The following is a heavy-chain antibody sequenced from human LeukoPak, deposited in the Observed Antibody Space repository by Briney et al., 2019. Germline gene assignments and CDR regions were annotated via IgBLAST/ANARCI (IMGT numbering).Heavy chain of an antibody. D-gene: IGHD3-10*01. CDR3: ARVGPGKEGAIIVWFAP. V-gene: IGHV4-4*02. CDR1: GGSISSSNW. J-gene: IGHJ5*02. Sequence: SETLSLTCAVSGGSISSSNWWSWDRQPPGKGLEWIGEIYHSGSTNYNPSLKSRVTISVDKSKNQFSLKLSSVTAADTAVYYVARVGPGKEGAIIVWFAPWGQGTLVPVSS. CDR2: IYHSGST.